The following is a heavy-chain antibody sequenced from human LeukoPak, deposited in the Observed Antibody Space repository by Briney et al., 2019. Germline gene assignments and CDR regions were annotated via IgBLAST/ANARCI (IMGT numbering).Heavy chain of an antibody. Sequence: SETLSLTCAVYGGSFSGYYWSWIRQPPGKGLEWIGEINHSGSTNYNPSLKSRVTISVDTSKNQFSLKLSSVTAADTAVYYCARGTSDIVVVPAAILGLDYWGQGTLVTVSS. V-gene: IGHV4-34*01. CDR1: GGSFSGYY. D-gene: IGHD2-2*02. J-gene: IGHJ4*02. CDR3: ARGTSDIVVVPAAILGLDY. CDR2: INHSGST.